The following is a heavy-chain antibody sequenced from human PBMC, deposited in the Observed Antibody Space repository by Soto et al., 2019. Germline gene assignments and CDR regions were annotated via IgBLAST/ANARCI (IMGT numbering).Heavy chain of an antibody. CDR3: ASDTARVYYGIDV. CDR1: GFTFSGSA. V-gene: IGHV3-73*02. CDR2: IRSKANSYAT. D-gene: IGHD5-18*01. Sequence: EVQLMESGGGLVQPGGSLKLSCAASGFTFSGSAMHWVRQASGKGLEWVGRIRSKANSYATAYAASVKGRFTISRDDSKNTAYLQMNSLKTEDTAVYYCASDTARVYYGIDVWGQGTTVTVSS. J-gene: IGHJ6*02.